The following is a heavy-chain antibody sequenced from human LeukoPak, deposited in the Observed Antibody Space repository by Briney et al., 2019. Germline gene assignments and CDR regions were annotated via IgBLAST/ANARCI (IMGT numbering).Heavy chain of an antibody. V-gene: IGHV3-74*01. Sequence: GGSLRLSCGASGFXFSSHWIHWVRQAPGKGLVWVSHIKSDGSFTHYADSVKGRFTISRDNAKTTLYLQMNSLSPEVTAVYYCARGTGAFDIWGQGTKVTVSS. CDR1: GFXFSSHW. CDR3: ARGTGAFDI. D-gene: IGHD1-1*01. CDR2: IKSDGSFT. J-gene: IGHJ3*02.